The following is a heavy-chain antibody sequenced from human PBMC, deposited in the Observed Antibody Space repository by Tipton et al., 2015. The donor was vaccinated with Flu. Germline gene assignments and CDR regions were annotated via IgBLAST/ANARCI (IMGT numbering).Heavy chain of an antibody. J-gene: IGHJ5*02. CDR1: GGSFTDYY. Sequence: LRLSCAVYGGSFTDYYWSWIRLAPGKGLEWIGEIHHSGDTTYNPSLRSRVSMSIDMSKKQFSSKLTSVTAADAALYYCARMYYYGSGRTKQFDPWGQGTPVIVSS. CDR2: IHHSGDT. CDR3: ARMYYYGSGRTKQFDP. V-gene: IGHV4-34*01. D-gene: IGHD3-10*01.